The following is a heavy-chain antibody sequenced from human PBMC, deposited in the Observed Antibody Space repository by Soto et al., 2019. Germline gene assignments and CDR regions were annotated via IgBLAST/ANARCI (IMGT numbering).Heavy chain of an antibody. CDR1: SGSISSSNW. CDR2: IYHSGST. V-gene: IGHV4-4*02. J-gene: IGHJ6*03. Sequence: SETLSLTCAVSSGSISSSNWWSWVRQPPGKGLEWIGEIYHSGSTNYNPSLKSRVTISVDKSKNQFSLKLSSVTAADTAVYYCARGYNWPSCSMDVWGKGTTVTLSS. D-gene: IGHD1-20*01. CDR3: ARGYNWPSCSMDV.